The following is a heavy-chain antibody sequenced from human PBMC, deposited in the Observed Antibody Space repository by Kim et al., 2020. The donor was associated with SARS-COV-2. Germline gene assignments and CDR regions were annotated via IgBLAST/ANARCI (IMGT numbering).Heavy chain of an antibody. Sequence: SETLSLTCAVSGASISITNWWNWVRQPPGKGLEWIGEIHHSGSTNYNPSLKTRITMSVDKSKNLFSLKLSSVTAADTALYYCASRAYCGGGNFDSLFWFDPWGQGTRVTVSS. J-gene: IGHJ5*02. CDR1: GASISITNW. V-gene: IGHV4-4*02. CDR3: ASRAYCGGGNFDSLFWFDP. D-gene: IGHD2-15*01. CDR2: IHHSGST.